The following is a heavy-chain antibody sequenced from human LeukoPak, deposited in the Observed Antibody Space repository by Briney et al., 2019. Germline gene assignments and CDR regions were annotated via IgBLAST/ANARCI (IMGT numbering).Heavy chain of an antibody. CDR2: IYYSGST. V-gene: IGHV4-30-4*01. D-gene: IGHD3-16*02. CDR1: GGSISSGDYY. J-gene: IGHJ4*02. Sequence: SQTLSLTCTVSGGSISSGDYYWGWIRQPPGKGLGWIGYIYYSGSTYYNPSLKSRVTISVDTSKNQFSLKLSSVTAADTAVYYCARGDYVWGSYRYTACFDYWGQGTLVTVSS. CDR3: ARGDYVWGSYRYTACFDY.